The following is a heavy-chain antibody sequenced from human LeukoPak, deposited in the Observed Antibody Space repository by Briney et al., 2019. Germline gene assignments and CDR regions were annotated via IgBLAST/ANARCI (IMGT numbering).Heavy chain of an antibody. Sequence: SVKVSCKASGGSFNAYAISWVRQAPGQGLEWMGGIIPIFGTSNYAQKLQGRVTISTDESTSTAYMEVSSLRSEDTAIYYCARGLDASMGTAYDYWGQGTLVTVSS. CDR3: ARGLDASMGTAYDY. J-gene: IGHJ4*02. V-gene: IGHV1-69*05. D-gene: IGHD5-18*01. CDR2: IIPIFGTS. CDR1: GGSFNAYA.